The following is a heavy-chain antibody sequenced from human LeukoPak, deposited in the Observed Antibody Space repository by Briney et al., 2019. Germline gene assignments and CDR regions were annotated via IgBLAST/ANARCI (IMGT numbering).Heavy chain of an antibody. J-gene: IGHJ4*02. Sequence: ASVKVSCKASGYTFTGYYMHWVRQAPGQGLEWMGRINPNSGGTNYAQKFQGRVTVTRDTSISTAYMELSRLRSDDTAVYYCARPEDDYYDSSGYENYWGQGTLVTVSS. V-gene: IGHV1-2*06. CDR1: GYTFTGYY. CDR2: INPNSGGT. D-gene: IGHD3-22*01. CDR3: ARPEDDYYDSSGYENY.